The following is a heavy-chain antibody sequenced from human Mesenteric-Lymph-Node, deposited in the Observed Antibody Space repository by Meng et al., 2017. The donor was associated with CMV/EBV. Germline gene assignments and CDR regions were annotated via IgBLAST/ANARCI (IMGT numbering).Heavy chain of an antibody. J-gene: IGHJ6*02. CDR1: GFTFRSYG. D-gene: IGHD3-22*01. CDR3: AKDYDTSGYYSTYYYYGMDV. V-gene: IGHV3-30*02. CDR2: IRFDGSNK. Sequence: GGSLRLSCAVSGFTFRSYGMHWVRQAAGKGLEWVAFIRFDGSNKYHADSMKGRFTISRDNSKNTLYLQMNSLRPEDTAVYYCAKDYDTSGYYSTYYYYGMDVWGQGTTVTVSS.